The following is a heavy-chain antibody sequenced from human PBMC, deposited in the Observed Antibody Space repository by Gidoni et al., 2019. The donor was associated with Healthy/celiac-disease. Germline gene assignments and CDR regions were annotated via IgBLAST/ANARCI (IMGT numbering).Heavy chain of an antibody. J-gene: IGHJ3*02. CDR1: GFTFSSYS. CDR2: ISSSSSYI. Sequence: EVQLVESGGGLVKPGGSLRLSCAASGFTFSSYSMNWVRQAPGKGLGWVSSISSSSSYIYYADSVKGRFTISRDNAKNSLYLQMNSLRAEDTAVYYCARDIVVVPAAWADAFDIWGQGTMVTVSS. D-gene: IGHD2-2*01. V-gene: IGHV3-21*01. CDR3: ARDIVVVPAAWADAFDI.